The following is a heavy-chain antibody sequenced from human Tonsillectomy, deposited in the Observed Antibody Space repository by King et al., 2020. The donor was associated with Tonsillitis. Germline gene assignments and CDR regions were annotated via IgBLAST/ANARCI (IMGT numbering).Heavy chain of an antibody. CDR1: GDSISSYS. V-gene: IGHV4-59*01. J-gene: IGHJ5*02. Sequence: VQLQESGPGLVKPSETLSLTCTVSGDSISSYSWSWIRQPPGKGLEWIGYISHSGSTNYNPSLKSRVSISVDMSKNQFSLKLNSVTAADTAVYYCARGKPGSIEAHWFDPWGQGTLVTVSS. CDR2: ISHSGST. CDR3: ARGKPGSIEAHWFDP. D-gene: IGHD3-22*01.